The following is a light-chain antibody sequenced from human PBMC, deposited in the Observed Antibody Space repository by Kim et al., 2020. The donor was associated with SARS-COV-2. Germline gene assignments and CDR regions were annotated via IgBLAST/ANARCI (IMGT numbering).Light chain of an antibody. CDR3: QQSYSIPPWT. CDR2: AAS. J-gene: IGKJ1*01. CDR1: QSISSY. Sequence: SVGDRVTITCRASQSISSYLNWYQQKPGKAPKLLIYAASSLQSGVPSRFSGSGSGTDFTLTISSLQPEDFATYYCQQSYSIPPWTFGQGTKVDIK. V-gene: IGKV1-39*01.